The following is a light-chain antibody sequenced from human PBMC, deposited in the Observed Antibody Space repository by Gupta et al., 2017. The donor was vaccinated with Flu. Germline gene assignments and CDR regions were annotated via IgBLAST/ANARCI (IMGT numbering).Light chain of an antibody. CDR3: QQTYTNLS. CDR2: WAF. V-gene: IGKV4-1*01. J-gene: IGKJ2*01. CDR1: QSGLYSYKSKNS. Sequence: VSLGEKATINCKSSQSGLYSYKSKNSLAWYQHEPEQPPKLLIQWAFNRECRDPGRFSGGGSQTDFTLTTVCRQDEDVAVSYEQQTYTNLSFGQGTKVEIK.